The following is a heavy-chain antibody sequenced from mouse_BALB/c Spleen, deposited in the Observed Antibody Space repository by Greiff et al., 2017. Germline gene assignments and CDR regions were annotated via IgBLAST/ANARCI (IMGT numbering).Heavy chain of an antibody. CDR1: GFTFSSYA. Sequence: EVQGVESGGGLVKPGGSLKLSCAASGFTFSSYAMSWVRQTPEKRLEWVASISSGGSTYYPDSVKGRFTISRDNARNILYLQMSSLRSEDTAMYYCARGRPLDYWGQGTTLTVSS. CDR3: ARGRPLDY. CDR2: ISSGGST. V-gene: IGHV5-6-5*01. J-gene: IGHJ2*01.